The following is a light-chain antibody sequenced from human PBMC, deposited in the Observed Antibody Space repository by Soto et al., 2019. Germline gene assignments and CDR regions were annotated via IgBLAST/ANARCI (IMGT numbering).Light chain of an antibody. CDR3: CSYAGSSTYV. CDR2: EVS. CDR1: NRDVGTYNL. V-gene: IGLV2-23*02. J-gene: IGLJ1*01. Sequence: QSALTQPASVSGSPGQSITIPCTGTNRDVGTYNLVSWYQQHPGKAPKVMIYEVSKRPSGVSNRFSGSKSGNTASLTISGLQAEDEADYYCCSYAGSSTYVFGTGTKVTVL.